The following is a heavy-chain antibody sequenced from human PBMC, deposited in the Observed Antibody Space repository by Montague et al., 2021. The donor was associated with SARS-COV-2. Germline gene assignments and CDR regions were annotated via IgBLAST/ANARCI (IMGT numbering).Heavy chain of an antibody. V-gene: IGHV3-23*01. D-gene: IGHD2-15*01. CDR1: GFTFSSYG. CDR2: ISGGGGLT. J-gene: IGHJ4*02. Sequence: SLRLSCAASGFTFSSYGMSWVRQAPGLGLEWVSAISGGGGLTYYADSVKGRFTISRDNSKNTLYLQMNSLRAEDTAVYYCAKEDYCRGGTCYSGNFDYWGQGTLVTVSS. CDR3: AKEDYCRGGTCYSGNFDY.